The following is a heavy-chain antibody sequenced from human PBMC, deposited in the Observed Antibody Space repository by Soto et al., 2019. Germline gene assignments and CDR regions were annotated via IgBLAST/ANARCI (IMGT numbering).Heavy chain of an antibody. J-gene: IGHJ6*02. CDR2: IWYDGSNK. Sequence: GGSLRLSCAASGFTFSSYGMHWVRQAPGKGLEWVAVIWYDGSNKYYADSVKGRFTISRDNSKNTLYLQMNSLRAEDTAVYYCARGPSGPRGRGYYYYGMDVWGQGTTVTVSS. CDR1: GFTFSSYG. V-gene: IGHV3-33*01. CDR3: ARGPSGPRGRGYYYYGMDV. D-gene: IGHD1-26*01.